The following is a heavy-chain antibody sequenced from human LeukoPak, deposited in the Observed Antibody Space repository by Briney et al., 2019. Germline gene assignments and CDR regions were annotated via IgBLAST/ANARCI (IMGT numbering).Heavy chain of an antibody. D-gene: IGHD2-21*02. J-gene: IGHJ4*02. CDR3: ARDIVVVTAMFYFDY. CDR2: INAGNGNT. CDR1: GYTFTSYA. Sequence: ASVKVSCKASGYTFTSYAMHWVRQAPGQRLEWMGWINAGNGNTKYSQKFQGRVTITRDTSASTAYMELSSLRSEDTAVYYCARDIVVVTAMFYFDYWGQGTLVTVSS. V-gene: IGHV1-3*01.